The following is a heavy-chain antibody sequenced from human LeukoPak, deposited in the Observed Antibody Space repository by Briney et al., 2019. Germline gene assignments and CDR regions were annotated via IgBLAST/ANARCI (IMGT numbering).Heavy chain of an antibody. CDR2: IYYSGST. D-gene: IGHD3-22*01. V-gene: IGHV4-59*01. CDR1: GGSISSYY. J-gene: IGHJ4*02. CDR3: ASTKYYYDSSGYFRPAPFDY. Sequence: SETLSLTCTVSGGSISSYYWSWIRQPPGKGLEWIGYIYYSGSTNYNPSLKSRVTISVDTSKNQFSLKLSSVTAADTAVYYCASTKYYYDSSGYFRPAPFDYWGQGTLVTVSS.